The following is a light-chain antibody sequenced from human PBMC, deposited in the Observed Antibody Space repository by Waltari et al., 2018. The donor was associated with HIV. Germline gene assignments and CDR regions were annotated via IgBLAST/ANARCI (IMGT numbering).Light chain of an antibody. V-gene: IGKV1-39*01. CDR2: AAF. CDR1: QPISTY. J-gene: IGKJ1*01. CDR3: QQSYKAPRT. Sequence: DIQMTQSPSSLSASVGDRVTITCRASQPISTYLNWYQQKPGTAPNHLIYAAFNVQSGVPSRVSGSGSGTDVTLTISSLQPEDFASYYGQQSYKAPRTFGQGTKVEIK.